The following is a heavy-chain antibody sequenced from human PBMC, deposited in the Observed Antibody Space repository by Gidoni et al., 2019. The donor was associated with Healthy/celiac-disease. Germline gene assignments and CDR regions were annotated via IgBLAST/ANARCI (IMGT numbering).Heavy chain of an antibody. J-gene: IGHJ4*02. D-gene: IGHD3-9*01. CDR1: GFTFSRYA. CDR2: ISYDGSNK. CDR3: ARGGTSYYDILTGHLDY. V-gene: IGHV3-30-3*01. Sequence: QVQLVESGGGVVQPGRSLRLSCAASGFTFSRYAMHWVRQAPGKGLEWVAVISYDGSNKYYADSVKGRFTISRDNSKNTLYLQMNSLRAEDTAVYYCARGGTSYYDILTGHLDYWGQGTLVTVSS.